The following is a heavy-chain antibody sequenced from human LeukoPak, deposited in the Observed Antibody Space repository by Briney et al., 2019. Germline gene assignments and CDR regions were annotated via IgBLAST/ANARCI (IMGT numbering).Heavy chain of an antibody. Sequence: SETLSLTCTVSGGSFSSGDTYWSWIRQPPGKGLEWIGYISYSGRTYYNSSLRSRVTISVDTSKSRFSLKLTSVTAADTAVYYRARDQDGYNWIDYWGQGTLVTVSS. CDR2: ISYSGRT. CDR3: ARDQDGYNWIDY. CDR1: GGSFSSGDTY. V-gene: IGHV4-30-4*08. D-gene: IGHD5-24*01. J-gene: IGHJ4*02.